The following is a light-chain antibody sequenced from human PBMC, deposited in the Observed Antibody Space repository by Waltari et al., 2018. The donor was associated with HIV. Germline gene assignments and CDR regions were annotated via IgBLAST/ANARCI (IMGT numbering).Light chain of an antibody. V-gene: IGKV1-39*01. CDR1: QSIDNY. CDR3: QQSYSVPLT. J-gene: IGKJ4*01. CDR2: AAS. Sequence: DIQMTQSPPSLSASVGDSVTITCRASQSIDNYLSWYQQKQPEAPKLLIYAASSLQRGVSSRFSGSGSGTDFILTIDNLRPEDFATYYCQQSYSVPLTFGGGTKVEI.